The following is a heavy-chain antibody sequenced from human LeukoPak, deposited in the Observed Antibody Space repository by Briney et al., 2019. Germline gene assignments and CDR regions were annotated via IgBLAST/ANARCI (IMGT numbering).Heavy chain of an antibody. CDR1: GYTFTSYD. CDR3: ARGFEPQQEPGSELLWFGELFSEGYYMDV. Sequence: GASVKVSCKASGYTFTSYDINWVRQATGQGLEWMGWMNPNSGNTGYAQKFQGRVTMTRNTSISTAYMELSSLRSEDTAVYYCARGFEPQQEPGSELLWFGELFSEGYYMDVWGKGTTVTISS. CDR2: MNPNSGNT. V-gene: IGHV1-8*01. J-gene: IGHJ6*03. D-gene: IGHD3-10*01.